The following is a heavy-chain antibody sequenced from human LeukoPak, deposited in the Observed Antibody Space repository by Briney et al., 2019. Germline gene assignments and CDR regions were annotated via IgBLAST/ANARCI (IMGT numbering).Heavy chain of an antibody. Sequence: SETLSLTRTVSGGSMTTHHWNWIRQTPGKGLEWIGYVFDSGRTKVDPSLTSRVTLSTDTSKNQLSLRLSSVTAADTAVYYCTTIKRGDIFGYFDFWGQGILVTVSS. D-gene: IGHD5-18*01. J-gene: IGHJ4*02. CDR3: TTIKRGDIFGYFDF. V-gene: IGHV4-59*11. CDR2: VFDSGRT. CDR1: GGSMTTHH.